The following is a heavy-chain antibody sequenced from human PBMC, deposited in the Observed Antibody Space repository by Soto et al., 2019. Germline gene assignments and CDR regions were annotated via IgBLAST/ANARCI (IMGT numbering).Heavy chain of an antibody. V-gene: IGHV1-3*01. D-gene: IGHD4-17*01. CDR3: ARMSLYGDYDFDY. Sequence: GASVKVSCKASGDTFTSYAMHWGRQAPGQRLEWMGWINAGNGNTKYSQKFQGRVTITRDTSASTAYMQLSSLRSEDTAVYYCARMSLYGDYDFDYWGQGTLVTVSS. CDR2: INAGNGNT. CDR1: GDTFTSYA. J-gene: IGHJ4*02.